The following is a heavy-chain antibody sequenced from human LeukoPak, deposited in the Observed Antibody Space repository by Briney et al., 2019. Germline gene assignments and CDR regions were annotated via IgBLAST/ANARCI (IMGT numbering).Heavy chain of an antibody. CDR1: GFTFSSYA. V-gene: IGHV3-49*04. J-gene: IGHJ4*02. CDR2: IRSKPYGGTT. D-gene: IGHD2-8*01. Sequence: PGGSLRLSCAASGFTFSSYAMSWVRQAPGKGLEWVGFIRSKPYGGTTEYAASVKGRFTISRDDSKSIAYLQMNSLKTEDTAVYYCTRDQGMVPSAGDYWGQGTLVTVSS. CDR3: TRDQGMVPSAGDY.